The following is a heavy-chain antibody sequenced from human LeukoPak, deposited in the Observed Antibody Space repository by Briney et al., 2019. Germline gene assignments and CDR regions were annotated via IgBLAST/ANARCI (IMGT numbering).Heavy chain of an antibody. V-gene: IGHV4-61*08. D-gene: IGHD5-18*01. J-gene: IGHJ6*02. Sequence: SETLSLTCNVSGGSISSGAYYWSWIRQPPGKGLEWIGYIYYSGSTYYNPSLKSRVTISVDTSKNQFSLKLSSVTAADTAVYYCARDPGYSYGTHYYYYGMDVWGQGTTVTVSS. CDR3: ARDPGYSYGTHYYYYGMDV. CDR2: IYYSGST. CDR1: GGSISSGAYY.